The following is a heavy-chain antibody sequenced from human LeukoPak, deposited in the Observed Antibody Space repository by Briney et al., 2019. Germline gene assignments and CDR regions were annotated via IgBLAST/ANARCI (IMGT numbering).Heavy chain of an antibody. CDR2: TFYRSKWYN. D-gene: IGHD3-3*01. CDR3: ARVKTSTRITIFGVVIIHYYFDY. V-gene: IGHV6-1*01. CDR1: GDSVSSNSAA. Sequence: SQTLSLTCAISGDSVSSNSAAWNWIRQSPSRGLEWLGRTFYRSKWYNDYAVSVKSRITINPDTSKNQFSLKLSSVTAADTAVYYCARVKTSTRITIFGVVIIHYYFDYWGQGTLVTVSS. J-gene: IGHJ4*02.